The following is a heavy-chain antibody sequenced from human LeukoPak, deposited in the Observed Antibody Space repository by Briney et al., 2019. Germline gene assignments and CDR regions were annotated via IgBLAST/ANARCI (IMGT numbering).Heavy chain of an antibody. CDR1: GFTFSSYW. Sequence: TGGSLRLSCAASGFTFSSYWMSWVRQAPGKGLEWVANIKQDGSEKYYVDSVKGRFTISRDNAKNSLYLQMNSLRAEDTAVYYCARNDWYEVYYYMDVWGKGTTVTVSS. CDR2: IKQDGSEK. V-gene: IGHV3-7*01. D-gene: IGHD2-21*01. J-gene: IGHJ6*03. CDR3: ARNDWYEVYYYMDV.